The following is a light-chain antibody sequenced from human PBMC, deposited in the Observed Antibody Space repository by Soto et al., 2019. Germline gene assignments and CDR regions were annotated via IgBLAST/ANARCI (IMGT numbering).Light chain of an antibody. V-gene: IGKV1-5*03. CDR3: QQYNSYPLT. Sequence: DIQMTQSPSTLSASVGDRVTITCRASQSISSWLAWYQQKPGKAPNLLIYKASSLESGVPSRFSGSGSGTEXXXXXXXLXPDDFATYYCQQYNSYPLTFGGGTKVEIK. CDR1: QSISSW. J-gene: IGKJ4*01. CDR2: KAS.